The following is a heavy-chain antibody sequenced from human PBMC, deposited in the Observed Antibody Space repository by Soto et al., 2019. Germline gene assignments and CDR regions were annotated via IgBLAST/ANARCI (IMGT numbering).Heavy chain of an antibody. D-gene: IGHD2-21*02. CDR1: GGSISSGAYY. CDR3: ASYFCGGDCYSYYYYGMDV. CDR2: IYYSGST. V-gene: IGHV4-30-4*01. J-gene: IGHJ6*02. Sequence: SETLSLTCTVSGGSISSGAYYGSWIRKPPGKGLEWIGYIYYSGSTYYNPSLKSRVTISVDTSKNQFSLKLSSVTAADTAVYYCASYFCGGDCYSYYYYGMDVWGQGTTVTVSS.